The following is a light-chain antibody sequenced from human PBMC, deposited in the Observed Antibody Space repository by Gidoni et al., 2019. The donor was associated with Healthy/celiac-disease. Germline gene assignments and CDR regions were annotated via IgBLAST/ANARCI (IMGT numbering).Light chain of an antibody. CDR2: GAS. CDR3: QQYGSSPWT. Sequence: EIAFTQTPGPLSLSPVESATLSCRASQSVSSSYLAWYQQKPGQAPRLLIYGASSRATGIPDRFSGSGSGTDFTLTISRLEPEDFAVYYCQQYGSSPWTFGQGTKVEIK. V-gene: IGKV3-20*01. CDR1: QSVSSSY. J-gene: IGKJ1*01.